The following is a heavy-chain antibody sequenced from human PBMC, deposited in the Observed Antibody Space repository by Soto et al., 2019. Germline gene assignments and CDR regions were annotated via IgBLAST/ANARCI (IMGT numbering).Heavy chain of an antibody. CDR2: IYSGGST. Sequence: GGSLRLSCAASGFTVSSNYMSWVRQAPGKGLEWVSVIYSGGSTYYADSVKGRFTISRDNSKNTLYLQMNSLRAEDTAVYYCASAMGYCSSTSCPESWGQGTLVTVSS. CDR1: GFTVSSNY. CDR3: ASAMGYCSSTSCPES. D-gene: IGHD2-2*01. J-gene: IGHJ5*02. V-gene: IGHV3-66*01.